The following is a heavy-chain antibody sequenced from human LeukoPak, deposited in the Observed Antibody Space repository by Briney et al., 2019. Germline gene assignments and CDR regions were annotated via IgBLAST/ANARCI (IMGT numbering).Heavy chain of an antibody. V-gene: IGHV3-23*01. D-gene: IGHD3-10*01. Sequence: GGSLRLSCAASGFTFSSYAVSWVRQSSGKGLEWVSAISGGGGDTFYADSVKGRFTISRDNAKNSLYLQMNSLRAEDTAVYYCARDRPAYYGSGSYIAYGMDVWGQGTTVTVSS. J-gene: IGHJ6*02. CDR2: ISGGGGDT. CDR1: GFTFSSYA. CDR3: ARDRPAYYGSGSYIAYGMDV.